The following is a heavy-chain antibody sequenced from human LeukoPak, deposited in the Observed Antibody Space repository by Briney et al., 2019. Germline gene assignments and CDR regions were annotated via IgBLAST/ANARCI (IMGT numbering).Heavy chain of an antibody. D-gene: IGHD1-7*01. V-gene: IGHV3-23*01. CDR3: AKDRGWRELIDY. J-gene: IGHJ4*02. CDR1: GFTFSSYG. CDR2: ISGSGGST. Sequence: GGSLRLSCAASGFTFSSYGMSWVRQAPGKGLEWVSAISGSGGSTYYADSVKGRFTISRDNFKNTLYLQMNSLRAEDTAVYYCAKDRGWRELIDYWGQGTLVSVSS.